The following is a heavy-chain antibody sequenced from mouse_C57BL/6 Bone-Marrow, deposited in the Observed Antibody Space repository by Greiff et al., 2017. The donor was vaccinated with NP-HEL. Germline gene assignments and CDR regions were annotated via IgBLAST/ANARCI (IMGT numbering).Heavy chain of an antibody. J-gene: IGHJ2*01. CDR2: IYPGDGDT. CDR3: ARWSPRDY. Sequence: VQGVESGPELVKPGASVKISCKASGYAFSSSWMNWVKQRPGKGLEWIGRIYPGDGDTNYNGKFKGKATLTADKSSSTAYMQLSSLTSEDSAVYFCARWSPRDYWSQGTTLTVSS. V-gene: IGHV1-82*01. CDR1: GYAFSSSW.